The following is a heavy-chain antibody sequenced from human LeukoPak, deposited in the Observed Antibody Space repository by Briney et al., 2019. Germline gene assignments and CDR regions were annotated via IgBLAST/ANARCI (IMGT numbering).Heavy chain of an antibody. D-gene: IGHD6-13*01. CDR2: IYYSGST. V-gene: IGHV4-59*12. CDR3: ARDEILAADGSNYYYYGMDV. J-gene: IGHJ6*02. Sequence: SETLSLTCSVSGDSISSDYWSWIRQPAGKGLEWIGYIYYSGSTNYNPSLKSRVTISVDTSKNQFSLKLSSVTAADTAVYYCARDEILAADGSNYYYYGMDVWGQGTAVTVSS. CDR1: GDSISSDY.